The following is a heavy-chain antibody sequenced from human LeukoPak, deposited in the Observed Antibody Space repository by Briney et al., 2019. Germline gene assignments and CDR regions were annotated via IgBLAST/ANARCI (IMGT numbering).Heavy chain of an antibody. CDR1: GGTFSSYA. V-gene: IGHV1-69*13. J-gene: IGHJ4*02. Sequence: SVKVSCKASGGTFSSYAISWVRRAPGQGLEWMGGIIPIFGTANYAQKFQGRVTITADESTSTAYMELSSLRSEDTAVYYCASLEGAYCGGDCYSGYWGQGTLVTVSS. CDR2: IIPIFGTA. D-gene: IGHD2-21*02. CDR3: ASLEGAYCGGDCYSGY.